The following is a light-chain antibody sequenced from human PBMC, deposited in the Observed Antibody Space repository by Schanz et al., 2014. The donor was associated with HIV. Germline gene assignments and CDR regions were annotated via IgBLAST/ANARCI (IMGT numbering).Light chain of an antibody. CDR1: QSISNN. CDR3: QQYNNWPLT. J-gene: IGKJ3*01. V-gene: IGKV3-15*01. Sequence: EIVLTQSPGTLSLSPRERATLSCRASQSISNNYLAWYQKKPGQAPRLLIYGASTRATGIPARFSGSGSGTEFTLTISSLQSEDFAVYYCQQYNNWPLTFGPGTKVHIK. CDR2: GAS.